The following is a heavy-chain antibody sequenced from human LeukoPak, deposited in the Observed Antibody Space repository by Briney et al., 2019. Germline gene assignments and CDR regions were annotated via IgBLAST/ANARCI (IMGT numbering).Heavy chain of an antibody. CDR2: IYYSGST. CDR1: GGSISSSSYY. D-gene: IGHD7-27*01. Sequence: SETLSLTCTVSGGSISSSSYYWGWIRQPPGKGLEWIGSIYYSGSTYYNPSLKSRVTISVDTSKNQFSLKLSSVTAADTAVYYCARHGDSRFDAFDIWGQGTMVTVSS. V-gene: IGHV4-39*01. CDR3: ARHGDSRFDAFDI. J-gene: IGHJ3*02.